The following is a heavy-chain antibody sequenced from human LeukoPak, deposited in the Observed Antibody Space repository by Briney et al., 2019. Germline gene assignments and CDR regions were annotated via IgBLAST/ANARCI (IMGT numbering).Heavy chain of an antibody. J-gene: IGHJ4*02. CDR2: IYSGGST. V-gene: IGHV3-66*01. CDR3: AKDIRGYSGYYDY. CDR1: GFTVSSNY. Sequence: GGSLRLSCAASGFTVSSNYMSWVRQAPGKGLEWVSVIYSGGSTYYADSVKGRFTISRDNSKNTLYLQMNSLRAEDTAVYYCAKDIRGYSGYYDYWGQGTLVTVSS. D-gene: IGHD3-22*01.